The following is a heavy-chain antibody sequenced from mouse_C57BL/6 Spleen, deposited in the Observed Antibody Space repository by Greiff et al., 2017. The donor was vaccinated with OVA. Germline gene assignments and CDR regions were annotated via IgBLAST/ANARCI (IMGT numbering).Heavy chain of an antibody. D-gene: IGHD2-3*01. V-gene: IGHV5-9-1*02. Sequence: EVKLVESGEGLVKPGGSLKLSCAASGFTFSSYAMSWVRQTPEKRLEWVAYISSGGDYIYYADTVKGRFTISRDNARNTLYLQMSSLKSEDTAMYYCTRDGKSYYAMDYWGQGTSVTVSS. CDR3: TRDGKSYYAMDY. CDR2: ISSGGDYI. CDR1: GFTFSSYA. J-gene: IGHJ4*01.